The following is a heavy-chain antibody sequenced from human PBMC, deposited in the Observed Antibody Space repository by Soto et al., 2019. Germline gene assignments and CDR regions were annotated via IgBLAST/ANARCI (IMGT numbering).Heavy chain of an antibody. CDR2: INPAGTIT. D-gene: IGHD2-8*01. CDR3: TSDTFVLRDT. V-gene: IGHV3-74*01. CDR1: GFPFSHYW. J-gene: IGHJ5*02. Sequence: MQMVESGGGSVQPGGSLRLSCAASGFPFSHYWMHWVRQTPGKGLVWVSRINPAGTITNYADSVEGRFTISRDNADSALFLHMNSLIADDTAIYYCTSDTFVLRDTWGQGTLVTVSS.